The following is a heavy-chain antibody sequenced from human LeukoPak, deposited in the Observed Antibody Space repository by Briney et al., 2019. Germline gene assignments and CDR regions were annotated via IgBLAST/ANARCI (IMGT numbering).Heavy chain of an antibody. CDR1: GFTFSSYA. CDR2: IEGDVSEK. CDR3: VKSNWFDP. Sequence: GGSLRLSCAASGFTFSSYAMSWVRQAPGKGLEWVANIEGDVSEKHYVDSVKGRFTISRDNAKNSLYLQMNSLRAEDTAVYYCVKSNWFDPWGQGTLVTVSS. V-gene: IGHV3-7*01. J-gene: IGHJ5*02.